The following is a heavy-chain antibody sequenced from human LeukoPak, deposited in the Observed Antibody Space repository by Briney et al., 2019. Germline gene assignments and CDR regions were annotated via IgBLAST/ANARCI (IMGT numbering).Heavy chain of an antibody. CDR1: GFTFSNHW. CDR2: ISKDGRST. D-gene: IGHD3-10*01. Sequence: PGGSLRLSCAASGFTFSNHWMRWVRQDPGRGLVWVSRISKDGRSTYYADSVKGRFTISRDNSKNTLYLQMNSLRAEDTAVYYCAKDVWFGELGNDAFDIWGQGTMVTVSS. CDR3: AKDVWFGELGNDAFDI. J-gene: IGHJ3*02. V-gene: IGHV3-74*01.